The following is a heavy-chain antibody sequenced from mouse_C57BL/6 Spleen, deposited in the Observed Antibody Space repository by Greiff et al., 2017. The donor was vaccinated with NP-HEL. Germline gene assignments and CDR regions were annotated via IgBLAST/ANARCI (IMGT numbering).Heavy chain of an antibody. CDR1: GYTFTDYE. CDR3: TRKGSPWFAY. J-gene: IGHJ3*01. Sequence: QVQLQQSGAELVRPGASVTLSCKASGYTFTDYEMHWVKQTPVHGLEWIGAIDPETGGTAYNQKFKGKAILTADKSSSTAYMELRSLTSEDSAVYYCTRKGSPWFAYWGQGTLVTVSA. V-gene: IGHV1-15*01. CDR2: IDPETGGT.